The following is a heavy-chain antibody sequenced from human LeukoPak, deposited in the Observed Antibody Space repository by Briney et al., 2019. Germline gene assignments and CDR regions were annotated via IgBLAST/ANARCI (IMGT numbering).Heavy chain of an antibody. D-gene: IGHD3-22*01. CDR1: GFTFSSYA. Sequence: PGGSLRLSCAASGFTFSSYAMSWVRQAPGKGLEWVSAISGSGGSTYYADSVKGRFTISRDNSKNTLYLQMNSLRAEDTAVYYCAKDSGAYYYDSSGYRPDAFDIWGQGTMVTVSS. J-gene: IGHJ3*02. CDR2: ISGSGGST. V-gene: IGHV3-23*01. CDR3: AKDSGAYYYDSSGYRPDAFDI.